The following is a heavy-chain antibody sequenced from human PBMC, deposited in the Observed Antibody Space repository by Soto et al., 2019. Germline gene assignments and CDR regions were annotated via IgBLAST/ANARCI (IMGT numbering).Heavy chain of an antibody. CDR3: ARPGTGYSYGNCGY. D-gene: IGHD5-18*01. CDR2: ISSSSAYI. J-gene: IGHJ4*02. V-gene: IGHV3-21*01. CDR1: GFTFRSYS. Sequence: PGGSLRLSCAASGFTFRSYSMNWVHQAPGKGLEWVSSISSSSAYIYYADSVKGRFTISRDNAKNSLYLQMNSLRAEDTAVYYCARPGTGYSYGNCGYWGQGTLVTVSS.